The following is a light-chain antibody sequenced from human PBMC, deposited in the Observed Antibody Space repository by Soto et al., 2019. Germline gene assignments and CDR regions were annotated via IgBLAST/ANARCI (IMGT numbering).Light chain of an antibody. V-gene: IGKV1-39*01. CDR3: QQCYSTPWT. CDR2: AES. J-gene: IGKJ1*01. CDR1: QSISSY. Sequence: DIQMTQSPSSLSASVGDRVTITCRASQSISSYLHWYQQRPGKAPKLLIYAESNLQSGVPSRFSASGSGTDFTLTLNSLQPEDFATYYCQQCYSTPWTFGQGTKVEIK.